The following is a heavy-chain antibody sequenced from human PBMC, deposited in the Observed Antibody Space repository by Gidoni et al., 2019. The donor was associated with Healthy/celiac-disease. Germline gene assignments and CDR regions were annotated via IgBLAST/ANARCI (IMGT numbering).Heavy chain of an antibody. CDR2: ISAYNGNT. CDR3: ARDLSKSRDYGDSGDY. J-gene: IGHJ4*02. Sequence: QVQLVQSGAEVKKPGASVKVSCKASGYTFTRYVISWVRQAPGQGLEWMGWISAYNGNTNYAQKLQGRVTMTTDTSTSTAYMELRSLRSDDTAVYYCARDLSKSRDYGDSGDYWGQGTLVTVSS. D-gene: IGHD4-17*01. V-gene: IGHV1-18*01. CDR1: GYTFTRYV.